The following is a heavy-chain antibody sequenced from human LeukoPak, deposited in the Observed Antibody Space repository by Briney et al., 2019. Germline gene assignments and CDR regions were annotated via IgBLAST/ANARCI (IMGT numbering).Heavy chain of an antibody. J-gene: IGHJ4*02. CDR3: ARDRYGDSTFDY. CDR1: GGTFSSYA. Sequence: GASVKVSCKASGGTFSSYAISWVRQAPGQGLEWMGWINPNSGGTNYAQKFQGRVTMTRDTSISTAYMELSRLRSDDTAVYYCARDRYGDSTFDYWGQGTLVTVSS. V-gene: IGHV1-2*02. D-gene: IGHD4-17*01. CDR2: INPNSGGT.